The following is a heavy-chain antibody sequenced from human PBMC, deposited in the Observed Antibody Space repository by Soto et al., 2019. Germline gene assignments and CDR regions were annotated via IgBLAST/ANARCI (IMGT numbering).Heavy chain of an antibody. CDR3: ASNLSGRADV. J-gene: IGHJ6*02. Sequence: LRLSWAASGFTFSSYWMHWVRQAPGKGLVWVSRMNEDGGTTDYADSVKGRFTISRDNAKNTLYLQMNSLRVEDTAVYYCASNLSGRADVWGQGTTVTVS. CDR1: GFTFSSYW. V-gene: IGHV3-74*01. CDR2: MNEDGGTT. D-gene: IGHD3-10*01.